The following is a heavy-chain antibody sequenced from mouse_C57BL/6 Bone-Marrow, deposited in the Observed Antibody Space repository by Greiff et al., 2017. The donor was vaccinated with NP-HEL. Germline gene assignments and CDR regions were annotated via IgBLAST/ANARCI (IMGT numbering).Heavy chain of an antibody. V-gene: IGHV14-4*01. CDR1: GFNIKDDY. CDR2: IDPENGDT. D-gene: IGHD2-3*01. J-gene: IGHJ3*01. CDR3: TTLYDPYAY. Sequence: EVMLVESGAELVRPGASVKLSCTASGFNIKDDYMHWVKQRPEQGLEWIGWIDPENGDTEYASKFQGKATITADTSSNTAYLQLSSLTSEDTAVYYCTTLYDPYAYWGQGTLVTVSA.